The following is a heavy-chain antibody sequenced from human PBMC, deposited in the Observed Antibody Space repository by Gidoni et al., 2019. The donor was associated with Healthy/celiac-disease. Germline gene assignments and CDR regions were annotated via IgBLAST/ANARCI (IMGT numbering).Heavy chain of an antibody. Sequence: QVQLQQGGAGLLKPSETLSLTRAVYGGSLSGYYWSWIRQPPGKGLEWIGEINHSGSTNYNPSLKSRVTISVDTSKNQFSLKLSSVTAADTAVYYCARGRTYSSSWSGAANWGQGTLVTVSS. J-gene: IGHJ4*02. CDR3: ARGRTYSSSWSGAAN. D-gene: IGHD6-13*01. CDR2: INHSGST. V-gene: IGHV4-34*01. CDR1: GGSLSGYY.